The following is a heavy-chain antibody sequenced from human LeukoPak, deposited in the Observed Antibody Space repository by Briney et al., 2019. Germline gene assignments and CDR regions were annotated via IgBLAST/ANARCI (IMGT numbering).Heavy chain of an antibody. D-gene: IGHD3-22*01. V-gene: IGHV4-39*07. CDR3: ARTHPLYYYDSSGYYH. Sequence: SETLSLTCTVSGGSISSSSYYWGWIRQPPGKGLEWIGSIYYSGRTYYNPSLKSRVTISVDTSKNQFSLKLSSVTAADTAVYYCARTHPLYYYDSSGYYHWGQGTLVTVSS. J-gene: IGHJ5*02. CDR2: IYYSGRT. CDR1: GGSISSSSYY.